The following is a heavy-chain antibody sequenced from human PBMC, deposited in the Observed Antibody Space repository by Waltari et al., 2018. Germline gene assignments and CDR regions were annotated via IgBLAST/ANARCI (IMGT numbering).Heavy chain of an antibody. CDR3: AAAPVGGY. J-gene: IGHJ4*02. Sequence: QLVQSGAEVKKPGASVKVSCKASGFTFTSSAVQRVRQASGQRLEWRGWIVVGSGTTNYAQKFQERVTITRDMSTSTAYMELSSLRSEDTAVYYCAAAPVGGYWGQGTLVTVSS. CDR1: GFTFTSSA. D-gene: IGHD3-3*01. V-gene: IGHV1-58*01. CDR2: IVVGSGTT.